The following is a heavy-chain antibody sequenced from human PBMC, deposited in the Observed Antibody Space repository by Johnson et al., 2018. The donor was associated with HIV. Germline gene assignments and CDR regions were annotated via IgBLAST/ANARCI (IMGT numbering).Heavy chain of an antibody. CDR2: MSYNASNK. CDR1: GFTVSTNY. J-gene: IGHJ3*02. D-gene: IGHD3-10*02. V-gene: IGHV3-30*03. CDR3: ARDFMYAFDI. Sequence: VQLVESGGGLVHPGGSLRLSCAASGFTVSTNYMSWVRQAPGKGLEWVAIMSYNASNKYYADSVKGRFTISRDNSKNTLYLQMNSLRAEDTAVYYCARDFMYAFDIWGQGTMVTVSS.